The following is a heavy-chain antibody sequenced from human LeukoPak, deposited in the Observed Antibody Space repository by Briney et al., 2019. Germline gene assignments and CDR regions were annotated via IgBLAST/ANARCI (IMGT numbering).Heavy chain of an antibody. V-gene: IGHV3-7*01. CDR2: IGEDGGES. J-gene: IGHJ4*02. CDR3: AREGGDIADTGFDY. CDR1: GFNFSSYW. Sequence: PGGSLRLSCATSGFNFSSYWMSWVRQAPGKGLEWVANIGEDGGESYYVDSVKGRFTISRGNAKNSLYLQMNSLRAEDTAVYYCAREGGDIADTGFDYWGQGTLVAVPS. D-gene: IGHD2-15*01.